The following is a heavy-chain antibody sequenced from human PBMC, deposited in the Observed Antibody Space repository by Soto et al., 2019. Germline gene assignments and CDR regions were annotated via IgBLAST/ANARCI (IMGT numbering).Heavy chain of an antibody. Sequence: QVQLVQSGAEVKKPGSSVKVSCKASGGTFSSYAISWVRQAPGQGLEWMGGSIPIFRTANYAQKFQGRVTITADESTSTAYLELRSLSSEDTAVYYCARAGREYDFWSGYPNWFDPWGQGTLVTVSS. J-gene: IGHJ5*02. CDR2: SIPIFRTA. CDR1: GGTFSSYA. D-gene: IGHD3-3*01. V-gene: IGHV1-69*12. CDR3: ARAGREYDFWSGYPNWFDP.